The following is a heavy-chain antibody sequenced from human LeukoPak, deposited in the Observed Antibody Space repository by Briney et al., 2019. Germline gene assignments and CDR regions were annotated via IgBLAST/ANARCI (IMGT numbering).Heavy chain of an antibody. V-gene: IGHV3-30-3*01. J-gene: IGHJ4*02. Sequence: GGSLRLSCAASGFTFSSYAMHWVRQAPGKGLEWVAVISCDGSNKYYADSVKGRFTISRDNSKNTLYLQVNSLRAEDTAVYFCAKDVPAAYFDYWGQGTLVTVSS. CDR2: ISCDGSNK. CDR1: GFTFSSYA. D-gene: IGHD2-2*01. CDR3: AKDVPAAYFDY.